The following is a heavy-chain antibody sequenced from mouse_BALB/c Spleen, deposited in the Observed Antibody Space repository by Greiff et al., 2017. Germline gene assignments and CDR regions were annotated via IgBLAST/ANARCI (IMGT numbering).Heavy chain of an antibody. V-gene: IGHV5-6-4*01. CDR3: TRDRGDYDRAFDY. CDR2: ISSGGSYT. CDR1: GYTFSSYT. J-gene: IGHJ3*01. D-gene: IGHD2-4*01. Sequence: EVKLQESGGGLVKPGGSLKLSCAASGYTFSSYTMSWVRQTPEKRLEWVATISSGGSYTNYPDSVKGRFTISRDNAENTMYLQMSSLKSEDTAVYYCTRDRGDYDRAFDYWGQGTLVTVSA.